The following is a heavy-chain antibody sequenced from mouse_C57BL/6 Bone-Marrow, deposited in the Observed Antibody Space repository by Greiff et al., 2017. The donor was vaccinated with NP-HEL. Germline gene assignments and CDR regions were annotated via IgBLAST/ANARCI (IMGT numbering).Heavy chain of an antibody. CDR2: IYPGGGYP. D-gene: IGHD2-1*01. CDR3: AKEDGNYGYLEV. Sequence: VQLQESGAELVRPGTSLKLSCKASGYTFTNYWIGWAKQRPGHGLEWIGDIYPGGGYPNYNEKFKGKATITADKSYSTPYMQLSSLRAEDSAIYYCAKEDGNYGYLEVGGTGTTVTVSS. CDR1: GYTFTNYW. V-gene: IGHV1-63*01. J-gene: IGHJ1*03.